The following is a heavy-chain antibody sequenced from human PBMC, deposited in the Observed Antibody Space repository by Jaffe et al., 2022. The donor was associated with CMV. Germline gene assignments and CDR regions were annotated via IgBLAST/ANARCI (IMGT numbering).Heavy chain of an antibody. CDR1: GGSISSSSYY. D-gene: IGHD4-17*01. Sequence: QLQLQESGPGLVKPSETLSLTCTVSGGSISSSSYYWGWIRQPPGKGLEWIGSIYYSGSTYYNPSLKSRVTISVDTSKNQFSLKLSSVTAADTAVYYCAREGGYYGGNSPGSPSARYYYYYGMDVWGQGTTVTVSS. V-gene: IGHV4-39*02. CDR2: IYYSGST. J-gene: IGHJ6*02. CDR3: AREGGYYGGNSPGSPSARYYYYYGMDV.